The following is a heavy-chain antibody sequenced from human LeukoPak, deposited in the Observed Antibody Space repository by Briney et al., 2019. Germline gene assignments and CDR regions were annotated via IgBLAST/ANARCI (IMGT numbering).Heavy chain of an antibody. Sequence: PRGSLRLSCAASGFTFSDYYMSWIRQAPGKGLEWVSYISSSGSTIYYADSVKGRFTISRDNAKNSLYLQMNSLRAEDTAVYYCASRYYYDMGMDVWGQGTTVTVSS. D-gene: IGHD3-22*01. CDR1: GFTFSDYY. V-gene: IGHV3-11*01. CDR2: ISSSGSTI. J-gene: IGHJ6*02. CDR3: ASRYYYDMGMDV.